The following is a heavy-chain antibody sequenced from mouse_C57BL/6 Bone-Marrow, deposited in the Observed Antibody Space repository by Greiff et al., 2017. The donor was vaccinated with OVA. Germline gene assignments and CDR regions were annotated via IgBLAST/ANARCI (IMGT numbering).Heavy chain of an antibody. J-gene: IGHJ4*01. D-gene: IGHD1-1*01. V-gene: IGHV1-82*01. CDR3: ARFYGSSYHAMDY. Sequence: QVQLQQSGPELVKPGASVKISCKASGYAFSSSWMNWVKQRPGKGLEWIGRIYPGDGDTNYNGKFKGKATLTADKSSSTAYMQLSSLTSEDSAVYFCARFYGSSYHAMDYWGLGASVTVSP. CDR1: GYAFSSSW. CDR2: IYPGDGDT.